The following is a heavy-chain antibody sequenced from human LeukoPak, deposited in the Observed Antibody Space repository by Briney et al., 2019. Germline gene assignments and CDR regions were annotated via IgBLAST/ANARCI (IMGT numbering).Heavy chain of an antibody. D-gene: IGHD3-22*01. Sequence: SETLSLTCTVSGGSISSSNYYWGWIRQPPGKGLEWIGTIYYSVNTYYNPSLKSRVTISVDTSKNQFSLKLSSVTATDTAVYYCARARSGYYYDYWGQGTLVTVSS. CDR3: ARARSGYYYDY. V-gene: IGHV4-39*01. J-gene: IGHJ4*02. CDR1: GGSISSSNYY. CDR2: IYYSVNT.